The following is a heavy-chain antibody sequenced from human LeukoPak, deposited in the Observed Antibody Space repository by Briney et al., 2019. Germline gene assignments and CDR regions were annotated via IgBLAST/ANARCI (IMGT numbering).Heavy chain of an antibody. J-gene: IGHJ4*02. CDR1: GYTFTGYY. Sequence: ASVKVSCKASGYTFTGYYMHWVRQAPGQGLEWMGRINPNSGGTNYAQKFQGRVTMTRDTSISTAYMELSRLRCDDTAVYYCARVKGYSSSWAFRYWGQGTLVTVSS. CDR2: INPNSGGT. CDR3: ARVKGYSSSWAFRY. V-gene: IGHV1-2*06. D-gene: IGHD6-13*01.